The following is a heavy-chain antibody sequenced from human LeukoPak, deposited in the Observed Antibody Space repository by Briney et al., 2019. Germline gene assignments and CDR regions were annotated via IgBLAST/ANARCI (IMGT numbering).Heavy chain of an antibody. D-gene: IGHD4-17*01. CDR2: INSDGSST. CDR3: AKGGATVIDY. Sequence: GGSLRLSCAASGFTFSNHWMHWVRPAPGKGLVWVSRINSDGSSTTSADSVKGRFTISRDNAKNTLYLQMNSLRAEDTAVYYCAKGGATVIDYWGQGTLVTVSS. CDR1: GFTFSNHW. V-gene: IGHV3-74*01. J-gene: IGHJ4*02.